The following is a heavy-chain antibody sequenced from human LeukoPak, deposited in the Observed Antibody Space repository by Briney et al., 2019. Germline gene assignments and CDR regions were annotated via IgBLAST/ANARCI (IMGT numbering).Heavy chain of an antibody. V-gene: IGHV3-11*05. CDR3: AREDGYSSSWYSDY. CDR1: GFTFSDYY. Sequence: KPGGSLRLSCAASGFTFSDYYMSWIRQAPGKGLEWVSDISSTSIYTNYADSVKGRFTISRDNAKNPLYLQMNSLRAEDTAVYYCAREDGYSSSWYSDYWGQGTLVTVSS. CDR2: ISSTSIYT. J-gene: IGHJ4*02. D-gene: IGHD6-13*01.